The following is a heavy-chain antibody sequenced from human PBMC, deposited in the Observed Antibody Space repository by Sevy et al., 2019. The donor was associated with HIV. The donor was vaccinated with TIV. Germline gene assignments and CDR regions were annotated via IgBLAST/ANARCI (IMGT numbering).Heavy chain of an antibody. Sequence: GGSLRLSCAASGFTFSSYAMHWVRQAPGKGLEWVAVISYDGSNKYYADSVKGRFTISRDNSKNPLYLQMNSLRAEDTAVYYCARDILREPPERSRFDPWGQGTLVTVSS. V-gene: IGHV3-30-3*01. CDR2: ISYDGSNK. J-gene: IGHJ5*02. D-gene: IGHD3-16*01. CDR3: ARDILREPPERSRFDP. CDR1: GFTFSSYA.